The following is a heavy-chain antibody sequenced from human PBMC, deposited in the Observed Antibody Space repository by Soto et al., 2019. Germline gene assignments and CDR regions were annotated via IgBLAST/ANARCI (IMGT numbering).Heavy chain of an antibody. CDR3: ARDQRGYCSGGSCYLAGYYYGMDV. Sequence: SETLSLTCTVAGGSISSGGYYWSWIRQHPGKGLEWIGYIYYSGSTYYNPSLKSRVTISVDTSKNQFSLKLSSVTAADTAVYYCARDQRGYCSGGSCYLAGYYYGMDVWGQGTTVTVSS. D-gene: IGHD2-15*01. CDR1: GGSISSGGYY. J-gene: IGHJ6*02. CDR2: IYYSGST. V-gene: IGHV4-31*03.